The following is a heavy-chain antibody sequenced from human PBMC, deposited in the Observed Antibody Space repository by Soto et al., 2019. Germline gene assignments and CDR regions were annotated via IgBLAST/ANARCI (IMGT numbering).Heavy chain of an antibody. CDR1: GFTFRSYV. J-gene: IGHJ5*02. CDR3: ARWGTPGGIDV. D-gene: IGHD3-16*01. V-gene: IGHV3-33*05. CDR2: TSYDGSNN. Sequence: QVQLVESGGGVVQPGTSLRLSCVGSGFTFRSYVIHWVRQAPGKGLEWVALTSYDGSNNFYGDSVNGRFTNSRHNSRNTVELRTYSLTFEGAALYYWARWGTPGGIDVWGKGTLVSVSS.